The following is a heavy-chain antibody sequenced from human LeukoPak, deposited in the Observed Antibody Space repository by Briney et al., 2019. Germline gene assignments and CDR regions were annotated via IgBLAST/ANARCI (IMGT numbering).Heavy chain of an antibody. J-gene: IGHJ4*02. V-gene: IGHV6-1*01. CDR2: TCYRSDWYS. CDR3: AREGSYFDY. CDR1: GDRVSSNSAA. Sequence: SQTLSLTCAISGDRVSSNSAAWNWIRQSPSRGLEWLGRTCYRSDWYSDYAVSVKSRVSITPDTAKNQFSLQLNSVTPEDTAIYYCAREGSYFDYWGQGTLVTVSS.